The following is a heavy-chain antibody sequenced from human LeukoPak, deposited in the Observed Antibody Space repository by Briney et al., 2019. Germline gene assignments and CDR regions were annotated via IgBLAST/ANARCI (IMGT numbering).Heavy chain of an antibody. CDR2: IYSDGST. Sequence: GSLRLSCAASGFTVINSYLTWVRQAPGKGLEWVSVIYSDGSTYYADSVKGRFTISRDNAKNSLYLQMNSLRAEDTAVYYCAKHRYSGYEVPYWGQGTLVTVSS. V-gene: IGHV3-66*04. D-gene: IGHD5-12*01. J-gene: IGHJ4*02. CDR1: GFTVINSY. CDR3: AKHRYSGYEVPY.